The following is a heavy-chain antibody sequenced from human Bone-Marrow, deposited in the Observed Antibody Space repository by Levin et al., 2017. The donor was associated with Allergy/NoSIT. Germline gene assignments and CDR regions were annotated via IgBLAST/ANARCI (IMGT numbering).Heavy chain of an antibody. Sequence: SGPTLVKPTQTLTLTCTFSGFSLSPSGVGVGWIRQPPGKALEWLALIFWDDDKTYNPPLKTRVIITKDTSKNQVVLTMTDMDPAETATYFCVRKPTGDTSGWHFDSWGQGTLVTVSS. CDR3: VRKPTGDTSGWHFDS. V-gene: IGHV2-5*02. CDR1: GFSLSPSGVG. CDR2: IFWDDDK. D-gene: IGHD6-19*01. J-gene: IGHJ4*02.